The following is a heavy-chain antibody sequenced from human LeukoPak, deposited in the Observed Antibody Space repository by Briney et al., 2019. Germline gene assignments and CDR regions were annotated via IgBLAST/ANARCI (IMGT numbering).Heavy chain of an antibody. CDR1: GFTFSSYE. Sequence: GGSLRLSCAASGFTFSSYEMNWVRQAPGMGLEWVSYISSSGSTIYYADSVKGRFTISRDNSKNSLYLQMNSLRTEDTALYYCAKGKNTGSYLSHVDYWGQGTLVTVSS. D-gene: IGHD3-10*01. CDR3: AKGKNTGSYLSHVDY. V-gene: IGHV3-48*03. J-gene: IGHJ4*02. CDR2: ISSSGSTI.